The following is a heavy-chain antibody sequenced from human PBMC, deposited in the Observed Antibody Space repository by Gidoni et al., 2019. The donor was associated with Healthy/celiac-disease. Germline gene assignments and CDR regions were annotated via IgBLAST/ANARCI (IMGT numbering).Heavy chain of an antibody. V-gene: IGHV3-33*08. CDR1: GFTFSSDG. Sequence: QVQPVETGGGVVQPGRSLRLYCAASGFTFSSDGMHWVRQAPGKGLDWVAVIWYDGSNKYYADSVKGRFTISRDNSKNTLYLQMNSLRAEDTAVYYCARERTYYYDSSGLGAFDPWGQGTLVTVSS. CDR3: ARERTYYYDSSGLGAFDP. D-gene: IGHD3-22*01. J-gene: IGHJ5*02. CDR2: IWYDGSNK.